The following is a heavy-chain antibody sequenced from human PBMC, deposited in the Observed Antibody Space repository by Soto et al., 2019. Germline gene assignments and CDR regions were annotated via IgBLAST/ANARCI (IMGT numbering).Heavy chain of an antibody. CDR1: GFSLSTSGVG. J-gene: IGHJ3*02. V-gene: IGHV2-5*02. D-gene: IGHD6-13*01. Sequence: SGPTLVNPTQALTLTCTFSGFSLSTSGVGVGWIRQPPGKALEWLAIIYWDDDKRYSPSLKSRLTIIKDTSKNQVVLTMTNMEPVDKAQYYCAHPLDFATSCSLAYDAFDIWGQGTMVTVSS. CDR2: IYWDDDK. CDR3: AHPLDFATSCSLAYDAFDI.